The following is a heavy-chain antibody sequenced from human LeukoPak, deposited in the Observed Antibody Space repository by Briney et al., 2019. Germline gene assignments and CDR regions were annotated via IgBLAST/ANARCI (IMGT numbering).Heavy chain of an antibody. CDR3: ARQNSYGRIDY. Sequence: SETLSLTCAVYGGSFSGYYWSWIRQPPGKGLEWIGEINHSGSANYNPSLKSRVTISVDTSKNQFSLKLSSVTAADTAVYYCARQNSYGRIDYWGQGTLVTVSS. CDR2: INHSGSA. D-gene: IGHD5-18*01. CDR1: GGSFSGYY. V-gene: IGHV4-34*01. J-gene: IGHJ4*02.